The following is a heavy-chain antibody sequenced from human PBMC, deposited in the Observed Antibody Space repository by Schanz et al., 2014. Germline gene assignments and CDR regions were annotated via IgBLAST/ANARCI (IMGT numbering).Heavy chain of an antibody. J-gene: IGHJ4*02. CDR1: GFTFTNYA. D-gene: IGHD3-9*01. CDR2: ISVIGGNT. CDR3: AKDPPGSDILTALGN. Sequence: EVQLLESGGGLVQPGGSLRLSCAASGFTFTNYAMTWVRQAPGKGLEWVSGISVIGGNTYDADSVKGRFTISRDNLESTLYPQMNRLRGQDTAVYYCAKDPPGSDILTALGNWGQGTLVTVSS. V-gene: IGHV3-23*01.